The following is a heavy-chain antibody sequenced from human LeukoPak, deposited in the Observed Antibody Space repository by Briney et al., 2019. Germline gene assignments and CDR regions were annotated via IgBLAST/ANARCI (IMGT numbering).Heavy chain of an antibody. Sequence: SETLSLTCTVSGGSISSSSYYWGWIRQSPGKGLDWIGSMYYTGNTYHNPSLKSRVTISVDTSKNQFSLKLISLTAADTAVYYCARQQCNGGSCYSRAIWFDPWGQGTLVTVSS. CDR2: MYYTGNT. CDR3: ARQQCNGGSCYSRAIWFDP. J-gene: IGHJ5*02. V-gene: IGHV4-39*01. CDR1: GGSISSSSYY. D-gene: IGHD2-15*01.